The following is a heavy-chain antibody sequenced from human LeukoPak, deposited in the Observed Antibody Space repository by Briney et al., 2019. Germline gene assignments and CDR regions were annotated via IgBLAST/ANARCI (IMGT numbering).Heavy chain of an antibody. CDR1: GGSFSGYY. D-gene: IGHD6-13*01. J-gene: IGHJ4*02. CDR2: INHSGST. V-gene: IGHV4-34*01. Sequence: PSETLSLTCAVYGGSFSGYYWSWIRQPPGKGLEWIGEINHSGSTNYNPSLKSRVTISVDTSKNQFSLKLSSVTAADTAVYYCARRLSSWYRMPFDYWGQGTLVTVSS. CDR3: ARRLSSWYRMPFDY.